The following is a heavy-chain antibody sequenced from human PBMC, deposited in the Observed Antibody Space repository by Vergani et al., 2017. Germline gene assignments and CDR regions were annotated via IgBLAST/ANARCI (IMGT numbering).Heavy chain of an antibody. J-gene: IGHJ5*02. Sequence: QLQLQESGPGLVKPSATLSLTCSVSGASIRSSNYYWGWIRQPPGKGLECIESIHYSGSTYYNPSIKSRVTISVDTSKNQFSLKLGSVTAADSAVYFCARHSTGEWLVYLEWIDPWGQGILVTVSS. D-gene: IGHD6-19*01. V-gene: IGHV4-39*01. CDR3: ARHSTGEWLVYLEWIDP. CDR1: GASIRSSNYY. CDR2: IHYSGST.